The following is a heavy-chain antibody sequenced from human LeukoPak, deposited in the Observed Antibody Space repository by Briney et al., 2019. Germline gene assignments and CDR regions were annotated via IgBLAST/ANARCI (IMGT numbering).Heavy chain of an antibody. V-gene: IGHV4-30-4*01. J-gene: IGHJ5*02. CDR2: IHYSGSS. CDR3: VSRADWFDP. CDR1: GGSIISYY. Sequence: PSETLSLTCTVSGGSIISYYWSWIRQPPGKGLEWIGYIHYSGSSDYNPALKSRVSISVDASKNQFSLKLTSVTAADTAVYFCVSRADWFDPWGPGTLVTVSS.